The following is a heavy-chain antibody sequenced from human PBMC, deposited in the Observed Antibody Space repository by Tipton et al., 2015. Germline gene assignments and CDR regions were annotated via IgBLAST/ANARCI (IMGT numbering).Heavy chain of an antibody. D-gene: IGHD3-22*01. V-gene: IGHV4-59*11. J-gene: IGHJ4*02. CDR3: AREVWYYDSSGYDY. Sequence: TLSLTCTVSGGSFSNQYWSWIRQSPGKGLEWIGYVYSSGSTNYNPSLKSRVAIFLDTSKKEISLTMTSVTAADTAVYYCAREVWYYDSSGYDYWGQGTLVTVSS. CDR1: GGSFSNQY. CDR2: VYSSGST.